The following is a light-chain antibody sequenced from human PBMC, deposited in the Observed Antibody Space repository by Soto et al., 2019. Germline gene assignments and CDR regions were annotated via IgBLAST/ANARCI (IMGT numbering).Light chain of an antibody. J-gene: IGLJ2*01. V-gene: IGLV2-14*03. CDR3: SSYTTTSAVA. Sequence: QSALTQPASVSGSPGQWITISCTGTSSDVGGYNYVSWYQQHPGKAPKLMIYDVTNRPSGVSYRFSGSKSSNTASLTISGLQAEDEADYYCSSYTTTSAVAFGGGTKLTVL. CDR1: SSDVGGYNY. CDR2: DVT.